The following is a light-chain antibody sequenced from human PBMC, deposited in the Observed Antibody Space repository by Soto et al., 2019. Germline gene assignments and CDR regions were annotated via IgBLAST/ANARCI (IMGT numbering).Light chain of an antibody. CDR3: AAWDDSLNAWV. V-gene: IGLV1-44*01. J-gene: IGLJ3*02. CDR1: SSNIGSYT. Sequence: QPVLTQPPSASGTPGQRVTISCSGSSSNIGSYTVNWYRQLPGTAPKLLIYTNNQRPSGVPDRFSGSKSGTSAALAISGLQSEDEADYYCAAWDDSLNAWVFGGGTKLTVL. CDR2: TNN.